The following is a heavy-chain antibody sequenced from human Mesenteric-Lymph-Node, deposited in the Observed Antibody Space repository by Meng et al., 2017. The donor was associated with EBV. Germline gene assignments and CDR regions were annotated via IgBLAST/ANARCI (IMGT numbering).Heavy chain of an antibody. J-gene: IGHJ2*01. CDR1: GGSIISSNW. Sequence: VWLQWPGPGLVRPRGTLSLTCFFSGGSIISSNWWGWVRQSPGKGLEWIGEIYHGGSTNYNPSLKSRVTMSVDKSQNQFSLKLTSVTAADRAIYYCARGEIVRGEWYFDLWGRGTLVTVSS. CDR3: ARGEIVRGEWYFDL. CDR2: IYHGGST. V-gene: IGHV4-4*03. D-gene: IGHD1-26*01.